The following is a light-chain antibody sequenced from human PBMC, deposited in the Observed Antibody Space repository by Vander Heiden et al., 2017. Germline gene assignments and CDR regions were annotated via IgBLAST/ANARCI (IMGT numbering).Light chain of an antibody. CDR2: AAS. Sequence: DIQMTQSPSSLSASVGDRVTITCRASQSISFYLNWYQQNPGKAPKLLIYAASSLQSGVPSRFSGSGSGTDFTLTISSLQPEDFATYYCQQSYSTPLYTFGQGTKLEIK. V-gene: IGKV1-39*01. CDR3: QQSYSTPLYT. J-gene: IGKJ2*01. CDR1: QSISFY.